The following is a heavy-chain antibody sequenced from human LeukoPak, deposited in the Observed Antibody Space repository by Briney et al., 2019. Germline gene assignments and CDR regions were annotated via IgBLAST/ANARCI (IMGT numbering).Heavy chain of an antibody. Sequence: ASVKVSCKASGYTFTSYAMHWVRQAPGQRLEWMGWINAGNGNTKYSQKSQGRVTITRDTSASTAYMELSSLRSEDTAVYYCATPRYSSSSGAYGMDVWGQGTTVTVSS. J-gene: IGHJ6*02. CDR1: GYTFTSYA. CDR2: INAGNGNT. D-gene: IGHD6-6*01. CDR3: ATPRYSSSSGAYGMDV. V-gene: IGHV1-3*01.